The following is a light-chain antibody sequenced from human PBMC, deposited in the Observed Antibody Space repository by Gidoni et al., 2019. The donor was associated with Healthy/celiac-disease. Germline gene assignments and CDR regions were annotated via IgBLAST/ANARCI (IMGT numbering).Light chain of an antibody. V-gene: IGKV4-1*01. CDR3: QQYYSTPRT. J-gene: IGKJ1*01. CDR1: QSVLYSSNNKNY. Sequence: GSLGERATINCKSSQSVLYSSNNKNYLAWYQQKPGQPPQLLIYWASTRESGVPDRFSGGGSGTDFTLTIISLLAEDVAVFYCQQYYSTPRTFGQGTKVEIK. CDR2: WAS.